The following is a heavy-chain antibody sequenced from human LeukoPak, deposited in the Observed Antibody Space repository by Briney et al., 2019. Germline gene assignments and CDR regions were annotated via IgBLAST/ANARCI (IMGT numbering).Heavy chain of an antibody. Sequence: GGSLRLSCAVSGITLSNYGMSWVRQAPGKGREWVAGISGSGGGTNYADSAKGRFTISRDNPKNTLYLQMDSLRAEDTAVYFCAKRGVVVRVILVGFHKEANYFDSWGQGALVTVSS. V-gene: IGHV3-23*01. CDR1: GITLSNYG. CDR2: ISGSGGGT. D-gene: IGHD3-10*01. J-gene: IGHJ4*02. CDR3: AKRGVVVRVILVGFHKEANYFDS.